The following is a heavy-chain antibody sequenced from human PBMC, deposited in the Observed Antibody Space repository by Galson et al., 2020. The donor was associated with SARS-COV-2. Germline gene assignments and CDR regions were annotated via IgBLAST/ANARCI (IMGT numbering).Heavy chain of an antibody. J-gene: IGHJ4*02. D-gene: IGHD3-10*01. CDR2: VYRTGAT. CDR1: GGSIGDYY. Sequence: SETLSLTCTVGGGSIGDYYWSWLRHFPGKGLQWIGYVYRTGATEYNPSLKGRLTMSVDTSKNQFSLELTSVTAVDTAVYYCATKRYYSSGSYYPFDLWGQGAQVTVSS. V-gene: IGHV4-59*12. CDR3: ATKRYYSSGSYYPFDL.